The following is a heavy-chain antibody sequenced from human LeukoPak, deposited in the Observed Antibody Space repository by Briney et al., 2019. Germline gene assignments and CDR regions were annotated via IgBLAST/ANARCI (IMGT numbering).Heavy chain of an antibody. D-gene: IGHD1-26*01. CDR3: ARSDLGELLLDY. CDR1: GYTFTGYY. J-gene: IGHJ4*02. CDR2: INPNSGGT. Sequence: ASVKVSCKASGYTFTGYYIHWVRQAPGQGLEWMGWINPNSGGTNYAQKFQGRVTMTRDTSISTAYMELSRLRSDDTAVYYCARSDLGELLLDYWGQGTLVTVSS. V-gene: IGHV1-2*02.